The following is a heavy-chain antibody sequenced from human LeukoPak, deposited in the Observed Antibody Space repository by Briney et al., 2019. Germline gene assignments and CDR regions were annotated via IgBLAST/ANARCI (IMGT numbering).Heavy chain of an antibody. D-gene: IGHD1-26*01. J-gene: IGHJ4*02. Sequence: PGGSLRLSCAASGFTFSSSAMTWVRQAPGKGLEWVSAINSGGDDTVHADSVKGRLTISRVNSKNTLYLQMNSLRAEDTAKYYCTKGGSYAPLDYWGQGTLVTVSS. CDR3: TKGGSYAPLDY. CDR2: INSGGDDT. V-gene: IGHV3-23*01. CDR1: GFTFSSSA.